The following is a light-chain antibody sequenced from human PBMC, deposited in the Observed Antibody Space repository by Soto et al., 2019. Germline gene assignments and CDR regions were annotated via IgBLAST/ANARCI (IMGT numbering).Light chain of an antibody. CDR2: GAS. J-gene: IGKJ1*01. Sequence: EIVLTQSPGTLSLSPGERATLSCRATESVSSNNLVWFQQKPGQAPRLLIYGASSRATGIPDRFSGSGSGTAFTLTISRVEPEDCAVYYCQQYGSSVWTFGQGTKVEIK. V-gene: IGKV3-20*01. CDR3: QQYGSSVWT. CDR1: ESVSSNN.